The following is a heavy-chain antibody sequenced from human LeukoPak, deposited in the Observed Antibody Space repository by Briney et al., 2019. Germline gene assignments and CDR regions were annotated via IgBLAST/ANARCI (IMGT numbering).Heavy chain of an antibody. CDR1: GGSVSNGNYY. CDR3: ARGGTVTYDY. Sequence: SETLSLTCTVSGGSVSNGNYYWSWIRQPPGKGLEWIGYIYYSGSTNYNPSLKSRVTISVDTSKNQFSLKLSSVTAADTAVYYCARGGTVTYDYWGQGTLVTVSS. V-gene: IGHV4-61*01. CDR2: IYYSGST. J-gene: IGHJ4*02. D-gene: IGHD4-17*01.